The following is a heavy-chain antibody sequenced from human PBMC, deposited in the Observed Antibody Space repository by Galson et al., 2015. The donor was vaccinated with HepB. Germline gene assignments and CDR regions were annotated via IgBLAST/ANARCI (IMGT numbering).Heavy chain of an antibody. CDR1: GYTLTELS. V-gene: IGHV1-24*01. D-gene: IGHD3-10*01. Sequence: SVKVSCKVSGYTLTELSMHWVRQAPGKGLEWMGGFDPEDGETVYAQKFQGRVTMTEDTSTDTAYMELSSLRSEDTAVYYCATIGSMVRGVIPNYYYYGMDVWGQGTTVTVSS. CDR2: FDPEDGET. J-gene: IGHJ6*02. CDR3: ATIGSMVRGVIPNYYYYGMDV.